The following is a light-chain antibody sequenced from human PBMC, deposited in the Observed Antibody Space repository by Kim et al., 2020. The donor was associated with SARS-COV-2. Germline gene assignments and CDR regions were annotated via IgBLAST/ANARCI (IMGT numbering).Light chain of an antibody. CDR3: QQYNDWPLP. J-gene: IGKJ4*01. Sequence: EIVMTQSPATLSVSPGDTATLSCRASEGVTSHLAWYQQKPGQPPRLLIYGTSTRATGIPARFSGSGSGTEFTLTISSLQSEDFAIYYCQQYNDWPLPFGGGTKLEI. CDR2: GTS. CDR1: EGVTSH. V-gene: IGKV3-15*01.